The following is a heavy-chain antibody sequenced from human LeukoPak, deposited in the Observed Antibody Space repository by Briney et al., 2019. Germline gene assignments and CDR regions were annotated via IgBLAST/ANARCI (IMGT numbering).Heavy chain of an antibody. V-gene: IGHV3-74*01. CDR2: INTDGSST. D-gene: IGHD2-15*01. CDR1: GFTFSSYW. J-gene: IGHJ4*02. Sequence: GGSLRLSCAASGFTFSSYWMHWVRQAPGKGLVWVSRINTDGSSTSYADSVKGRFTISRDNAKNSLYLQMNSLRAEDTAVYYCARDLKGYCSGGSCYSGNYWGQGTLVTVSS. CDR3: ARDLKGYCSGGSCYSGNY.